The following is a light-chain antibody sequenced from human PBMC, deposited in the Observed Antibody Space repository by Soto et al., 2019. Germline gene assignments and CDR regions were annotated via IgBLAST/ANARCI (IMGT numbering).Light chain of an antibody. CDR3: QHYSAHSPWP. CDR2: KVS. J-gene: IGKJ1*01. CDR1: QSVDIW. Sequence: DIQMTQSPSTLSASIGDRVTITCRATQSVDIWLAWFQQKPGKAPKVMIYKVSNLASGVPSRFSGSGSGTEFTLTISSLQPDDVATYYYQHYSAHSPWPFGQGTKVQIK. V-gene: IGKV1-5*03.